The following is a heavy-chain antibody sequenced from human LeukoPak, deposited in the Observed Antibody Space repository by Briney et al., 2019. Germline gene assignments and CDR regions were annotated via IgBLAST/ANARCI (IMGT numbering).Heavy chain of an antibody. D-gene: IGHD3-10*01. Sequence: ASETLPLTCSVSGGSVSSSYYYWGWIRQPPGKGLEWIGRIHYSGSTYYNPSLKSRVTTSVDTSKNQFSLKLNSVTATDTAVYYCARLTYGSGTYYPDYWGQGTLVTVSS. J-gene: IGHJ4*02. V-gene: IGHV4-39*01. CDR3: ARLTYGSGTYYPDY. CDR2: IHYSGST. CDR1: GGSVSSSYYY.